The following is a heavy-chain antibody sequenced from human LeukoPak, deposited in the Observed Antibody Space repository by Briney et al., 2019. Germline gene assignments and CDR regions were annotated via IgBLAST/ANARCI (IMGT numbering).Heavy chain of an antibody. D-gene: IGHD1-14*01. V-gene: IGHV3-7*01. CDR3: ARAGIWYKSRLHWWVFDY. Sequence: PGGSLRLSCAASGFSFSDHWMSWVRQAPGKGLEWVANIKQDGSEKYYVGSLKGRFTISRDNAKNSLYLQMNSLRAEDTAVYYCARAGIWYKSRLHWWVFDYWGQGTLVTVSS. J-gene: IGHJ4*02. CDR1: GFSFSDHW. CDR2: IKQDGSEK.